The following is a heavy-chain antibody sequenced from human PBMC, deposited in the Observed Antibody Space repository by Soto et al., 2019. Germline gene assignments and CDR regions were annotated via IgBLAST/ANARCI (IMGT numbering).Heavy chain of an antibody. CDR1: GFTFSRNG. J-gene: IGHJ5*01. Sequence: QVQLVESGGGVVQPGTSLRLTCAGSGFTFSRNGMHWVRQAPGKGLEWVALVSYDRNKKYYVDSVKGPFTISRDNSENTLYLQMNSLRAEDTAVYYCARWVGGSMSDNSGKYDSWGQGTLVTVSS. CDR3: ARWVGGSMSDNSGKYDS. CDR2: VSYDRNKK. D-gene: IGHD3-22*01. V-gene: IGHV3-30*03.